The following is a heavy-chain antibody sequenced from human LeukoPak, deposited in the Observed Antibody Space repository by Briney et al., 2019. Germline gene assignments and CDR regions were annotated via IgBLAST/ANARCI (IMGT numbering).Heavy chain of an antibody. J-gene: IGHJ4*02. CDR1: GYTFTSYA. Sequence: ASVKVSCKASGYTFTSYAISWVRQAPGQGLEWMGRIIPILGIANYAQKFQGRVTITADKSTSTAYMELSSLRSEDTAVYYCARDSQFERDGYNFGYWGQGTLVTVSS. CDR2: IIPILGIA. V-gene: IGHV1-69*04. CDR3: ARDSQFERDGYNFGY. D-gene: IGHD5-24*01.